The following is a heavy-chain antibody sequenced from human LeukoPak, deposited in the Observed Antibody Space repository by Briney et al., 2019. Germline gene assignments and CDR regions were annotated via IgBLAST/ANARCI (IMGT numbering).Heavy chain of an antibody. Sequence: GGSLRLSCVASGFTFSSYWMTWGRQAPGKGLEGVANMRQDGNEKYYVDSVRGRFTISRDNAKNSLYLQTNSLRAEDTAVYYCATDRRGSNDYWGQGPLVTVSS. CDR1: GFTFSSYW. J-gene: IGHJ4*02. CDR3: ATDRRGSNDY. CDR2: MRQDGNEK. D-gene: IGHD3-10*01. V-gene: IGHV3-7*01.